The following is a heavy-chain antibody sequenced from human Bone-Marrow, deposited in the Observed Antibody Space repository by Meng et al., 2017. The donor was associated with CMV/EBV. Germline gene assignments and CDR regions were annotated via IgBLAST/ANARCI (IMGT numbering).Heavy chain of an antibody. D-gene: IGHD2-2*02. CDR3: ARAVPAAIREEKYYYYYGMDV. V-gene: IGHV5-51*01. J-gene: IGHJ6*02. CDR1: GYSFTSYW. Sequence: KVSCKGSGYSFTSYWIGWVRQMPGKGLEWMGIIYPGDSDTRYSPSFQGQVTISADKSISTAYLQWSSLKASDTAMYYCARAVPAAIREEKYYYYYGMDVWGQGTTVTVSS. CDR2: IYPGDSDT.